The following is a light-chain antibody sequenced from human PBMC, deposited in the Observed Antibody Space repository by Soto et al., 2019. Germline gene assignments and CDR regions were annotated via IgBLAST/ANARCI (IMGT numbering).Light chain of an antibody. J-gene: IGKJ1*01. V-gene: IGKV3-15*01. CDR3: QQYTKRWT. CDR1: QSVGSN. Sequence: EIVMTQSPATLSVSPGERVTLSCRASQSVGSNLAWYQKKPGQAPRLLIYSAATRATGIPARFSGSGSGTEFTLTISSLQSEDFGVYHRQQYTKRWTFGQGTKVDSK. CDR2: SAA.